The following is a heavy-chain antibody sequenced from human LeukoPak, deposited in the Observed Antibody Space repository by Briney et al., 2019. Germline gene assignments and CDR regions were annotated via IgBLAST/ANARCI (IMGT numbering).Heavy chain of an antibody. CDR1: GYTFTSYY. D-gene: IGHD3-16*01. J-gene: IGHJ4*02. V-gene: IGHV1-46*01. CDR3: ATETYDYAWGSEHYAQFDY. Sequence: GASVKVSCKASGYTFTSYYIHWVRQAPGQGLEWMGIIKPSGVGSTTYAQKFQGRVTMTEDTSTDTAYMELSSLRSEDTAVYYCATETYDYAWGSEHYAQFDYWGQGTLVTVSS. CDR2: IKPSGVGST.